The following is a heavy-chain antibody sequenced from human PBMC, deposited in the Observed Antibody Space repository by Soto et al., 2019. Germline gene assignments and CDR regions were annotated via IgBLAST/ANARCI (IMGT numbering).Heavy chain of an antibody. CDR1: GFTFIIYA. D-gene: IGHD6-19*01. CDR3: AQWLVVH. V-gene: IGHV3-23*01. Sequence: WGSLSLSYSASGFTFIIYAMSWVRQAPGKGLEWVSAISGSGGSTYYADSVKGRFTISRDNSKNTLYLQMNSLRAEDTAVYYCAQWLVVHWGQGTLVTVSS. J-gene: IGHJ4*02. CDR2: ISGSGGST.